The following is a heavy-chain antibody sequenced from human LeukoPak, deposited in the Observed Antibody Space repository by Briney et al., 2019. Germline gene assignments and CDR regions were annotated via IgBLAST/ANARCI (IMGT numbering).Heavy chain of an antibody. J-gene: IGHJ6*03. CDR2: ISSSGSTI. CDR3: ARDRQCSSTSCYDYYYYYMDV. Sequence: GGSLRLSCAASGFTFSSYSMNWVRQAPGKGLEWVSYISSSGSTIYYADSVKGRFTISRDNAKNSLYLQMNSLRAEDTAVYYCARDRQCSSTSCYDYYYYYMDVWGKGTTVTVSS. CDR1: GFTFSSYS. D-gene: IGHD2-2*01. V-gene: IGHV3-48*04.